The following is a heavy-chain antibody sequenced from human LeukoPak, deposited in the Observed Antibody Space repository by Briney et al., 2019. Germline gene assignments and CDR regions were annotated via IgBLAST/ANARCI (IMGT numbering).Heavy chain of an antibody. J-gene: IGHJ6*02. CDR2: IYTSGST. Sequence: GSLRLSCAASGFTLSSHAMSWVRQAPGKGLEWIGRIYTSGSTNYNPSLKSRVTMSADTSKNQFSLKLSSVTAADTAVYYCAREVTLIGYCSSTSCYGTPGGYYYYYYGMDVWGQGTTVTVSS. V-gene: IGHV4-4*07. D-gene: IGHD2-2*01. CDR1: GFTLSSHA. CDR3: AREVTLIGYCSSTSCYGTPGGYYYYYYGMDV.